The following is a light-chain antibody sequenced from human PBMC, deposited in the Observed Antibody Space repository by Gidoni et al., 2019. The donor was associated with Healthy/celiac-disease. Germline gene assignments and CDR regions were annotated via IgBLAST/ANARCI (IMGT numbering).Light chain of an antibody. J-gene: IGKJ5*01. CDR2: DAS. Sequence: IVLTQSPATLSLSPGESATLSCRASQSFSSYLAWYQQKPGQAPRLLIYDASNRATGIPARFSGSGSGTEFTLTISSIEPEDFAVYYCQQRSNWPPITFGQGTRLEIK. CDR3: QQRSNWPPIT. V-gene: IGKV3-11*01. CDR1: QSFSSY.